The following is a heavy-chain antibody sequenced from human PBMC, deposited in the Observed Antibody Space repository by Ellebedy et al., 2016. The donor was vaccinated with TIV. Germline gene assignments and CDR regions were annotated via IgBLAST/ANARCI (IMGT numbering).Heavy chain of an antibody. CDR2: INRDGSST. CDR1: GFTFSSYW. CDR3: ATGASYKNDDY. Sequence: GESLKISCAASGFTFSSYWMHWVRQAQGKGLVWVSRINRDGSSTSYADSVKGRFTISRDNAKNTLYLQMNSLRAEDTAVYYCATGASYKNDDYWGQGTLVTVSS. V-gene: IGHV3-74*01. D-gene: IGHD1-1*01. J-gene: IGHJ4*02.